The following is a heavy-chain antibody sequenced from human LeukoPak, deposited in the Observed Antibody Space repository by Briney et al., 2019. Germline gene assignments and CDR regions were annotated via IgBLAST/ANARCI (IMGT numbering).Heavy chain of an antibody. CDR1: GFTFSSYA. Sequence: GGSLRLSCAASGFTFSSYAMHWVRQAPGKGLEWVAVISYDGSNKYYADSVKGRFTISRDNSKNTLYLQMNSLRAEDTAVYYCASSEDLTVTTGPLDYWGQGTLVTVSS. CDR3: ASSEDLTVTTGPLDY. D-gene: IGHD4-17*01. V-gene: IGHV3-30*14. CDR2: ISYDGSNK. J-gene: IGHJ4*02.